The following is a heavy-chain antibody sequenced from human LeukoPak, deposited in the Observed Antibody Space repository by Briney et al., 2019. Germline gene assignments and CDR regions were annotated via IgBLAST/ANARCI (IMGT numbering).Heavy chain of an antibody. CDR2: ISSSSSYI. D-gene: IGHD5-24*01. J-gene: IGHJ3*02. CDR1: GFTFSSYA. V-gene: IGHV3-21*01. Sequence: PGGSLRLSCAASGFTFSSYAMSWVRQAPGKGLEWVSSISSSSSYIYYADSVKGRFTISRDNSKNTLHLQMNSLRAEDTAVYYCARVPPKGWLQWNRSKTGQAFDIWGQGTMVTVSS. CDR3: ARVPPKGWLQWNRSKTGQAFDI.